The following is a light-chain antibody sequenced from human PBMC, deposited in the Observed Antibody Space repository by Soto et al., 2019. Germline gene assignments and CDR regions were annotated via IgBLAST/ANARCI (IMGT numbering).Light chain of an antibody. CDR2: AAS. CDR3: QQYDSYSPLT. Sequence: IQITQSPSSLSAAVGDRVTISCRTSETIGNYVNWYQHRPGKAPNLLISAASFLQSGVPSRFSGSGSGTDFTLTISSLQPDDFATYYCQQYDSYSPLTFGGGTKVDI. J-gene: IGKJ4*01. V-gene: IGKV1-16*01. CDR1: ETIGNY.